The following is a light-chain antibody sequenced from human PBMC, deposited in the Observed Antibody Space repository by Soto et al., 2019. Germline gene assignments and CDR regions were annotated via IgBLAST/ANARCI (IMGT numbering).Light chain of an antibody. CDR3: CSYAGSRTYV. V-gene: IGLV2-14*01. CDR1: SSDVGGYNY. CDR2: EVT. Sequence: QSALTQPASVSGSPGQSITISCTGTSSDVGGYNYVSWYQQHPGKAPKLVIYEVTKRPSGVSNRFSGSKSGNTASLTISGLQAEDEADYYCCSYAGSRTYVFGTGTKLTVL. J-gene: IGLJ1*01.